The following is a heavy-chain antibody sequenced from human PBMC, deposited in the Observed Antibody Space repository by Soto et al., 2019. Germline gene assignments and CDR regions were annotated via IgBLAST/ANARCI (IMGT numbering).Heavy chain of an antibody. D-gene: IGHD5-12*01. CDR1: GDSFNDYY. J-gene: IGHJ6*03. V-gene: IGHV1-2*02. CDR2: INPNGGVT. Sequence: GASVKVSCKTSGDSFNDYYIHWVRRAPGQGLEWMGWINPNGGVTKYAQKFQGRVTVTRDTSIRTVYMELSSLRSDDTAVYYCARESGGATATLDYYYFYMDVWGKGTTVTVSS. CDR3: ARESGGATATLDYYYFYMDV.